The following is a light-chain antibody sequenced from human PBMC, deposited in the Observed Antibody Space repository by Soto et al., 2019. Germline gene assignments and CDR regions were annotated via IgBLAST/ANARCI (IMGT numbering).Light chain of an antibody. J-gene: IGKJ2*01. CDR2: GVS. CDR1: QYVSRN. CDR3: QQYKVYPYT. Sequence: IVMTQSPATLSVSPGERATLSCRASQYVSRNLAWYQQKPGQAPRLLIHGVSTRATGIPDRFSGSGSGTEFTLTISSLQSEDFATFYWQQYKVYPYTFGQGTRL. V-gene: IGKV3-15*01.